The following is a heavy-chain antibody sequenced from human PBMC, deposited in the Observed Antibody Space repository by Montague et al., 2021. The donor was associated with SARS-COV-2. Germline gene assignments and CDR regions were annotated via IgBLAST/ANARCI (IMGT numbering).Heavy chain of an antibody. J-gene: IGHJ6*02. V-gene: IGHV3-53*01. D-gene: IGHD1-7*01. CDR1: GFTVSSNY. CDR2: IYSGGST. CDR3: ARDLMELQGMDV. Sequence: SLRLSCAASGFTVSSNYMSWVRQAPGKGLEWVSVIYSGGSTYYADSVKGRFTIFRDNSKNTLYLQMNSLRAEDTAVYYCARDLMELQGMDVWGQGTTVTVSS.